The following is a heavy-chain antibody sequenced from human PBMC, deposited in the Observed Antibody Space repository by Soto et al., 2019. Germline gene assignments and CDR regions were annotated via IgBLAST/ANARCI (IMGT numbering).Heavy chain of an antibody. Sequence: PSETLSLTCTVSGGSISSGGYYWSWIRQHPGKGLEWIGYIYYSGNTYYNPSLKSRVTISEDTSKNQFSLKLSSVTAADTAVYYCAREDYGDYGGYFDYWGQGSLVTVSS. V-gene: IGHV4-31*03. D-gene: IGHD4-17*01. J-gene: IGHJ4*02. CDR2: IYYSGNT. CDR3: AREDYGDYGGYFDY. CDR1: GGSISSGGYY.